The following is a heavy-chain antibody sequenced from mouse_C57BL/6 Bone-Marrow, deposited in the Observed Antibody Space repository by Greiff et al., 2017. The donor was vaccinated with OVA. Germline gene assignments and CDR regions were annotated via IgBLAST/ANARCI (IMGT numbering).Heavy chain of an antibody. CDR1: GYTFTDYY. V-gene: IGHV1-19*01. J-gene: IGHJ2*01. D-gene: IGHD2-1*01. CDR3: ARHYGNYEGY. Sequence: VQLKQSGPVLVKPGASVKMSCKASGYTFTDYYMNWVKQSHGKSLEWIGVINPYNGGTSYNQKFKGKATLTVDKSSSTAYMELNSLTSEDSAVYYCARHYGNYEGYWGQGTTLTVSS. CDR2: INPYNGGT.